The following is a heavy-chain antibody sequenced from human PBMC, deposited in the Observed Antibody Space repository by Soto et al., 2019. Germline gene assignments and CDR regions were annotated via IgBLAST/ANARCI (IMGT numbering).Heavy chain of an antibody. J-gene: IGHJ4*02. V-gene: IGHV4-59*08. D-gene: IGHD6-13*01. CDR2: VFYSGST. Sequence: KQSQTLSLTCTVSGGSISRYYWSWIRQPPGKGLEWIGYVFYSGSTNYNPSLKSRVTISVDTSKNQFSLKLSSVTAADTAVYYCARQPADYSSSQLDYWGQGTLVTVSS. CDR1: GGSISRYY. CDR3: ARQPADYSSSQLDY.